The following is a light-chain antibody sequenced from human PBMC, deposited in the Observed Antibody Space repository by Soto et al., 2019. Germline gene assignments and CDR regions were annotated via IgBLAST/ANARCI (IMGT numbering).Light chain of an antibody. CDR1: SSDVGAYGY. CDR2: EVS. Sequence: QSALTQPASVSGSPGQSITISCTGTSSDVGAYGYVSWYQQHPGKAPKLMIYEVSYRPSGVSNRFSGSKSGNAASLTISGLQAEDEAGYYCSSYTTSSTVVFGGGTKLTVL. J-gene: IGLJ2*01. V-gene: IGLV2-14*01. CDR3: SSYTTSSTVV.